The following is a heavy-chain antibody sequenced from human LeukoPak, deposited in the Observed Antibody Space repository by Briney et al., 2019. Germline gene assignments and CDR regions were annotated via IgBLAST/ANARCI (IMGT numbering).Heavy chain of an antibody. Sequence: SETLSLTCTVSGGSISSYYWSWIRQPAGKGLEWIGRIYISGSTNYNPSLKSRVTMSVDTSKNQFSLKLSSVTAADTAVYYCARQPYGSGSYYIGWFDPWGQGTLVTVSS. V-gene: IGHV4-4*07. J-gene: IGHJ5*02. CDR1: GGSISSYY. D-gene: IGHD3-10*01. CDR3: ARQPYGSGSYYIGWFDP. CDR2: IYISGST.